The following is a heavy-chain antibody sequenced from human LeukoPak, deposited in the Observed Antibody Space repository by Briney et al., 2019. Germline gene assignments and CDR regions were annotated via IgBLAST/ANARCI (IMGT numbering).Heavy chain of an antibody. J-gene: IGHJ4*02. CDR3: ARENSGSYRDFDY. Sequence: SETLSLTCTVSGGSISSYYWSWIRQPAGKGLEWIGRIYTSGSTKYNASLKFRVSMSVDTSKNQFSLKLSSVADADTDVFYSARENSGSYRDFDYWGQGTLVTVSS. D-gene: IGHD1-26*01. CDR1: GGSISSYY. CDR2: IYTSGST. V-gene: IGHV4-4*07.